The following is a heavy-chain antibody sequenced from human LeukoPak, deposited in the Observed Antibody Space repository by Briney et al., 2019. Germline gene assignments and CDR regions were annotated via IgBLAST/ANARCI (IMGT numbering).Heavy chain of an antibody. CDR3: ATLRYCSSTSCYWYFDY. V-gene: IGHV1-24*01. CDR1: GYTLTELS. Sequence: ASVKVSCKVSGYTLTELSMHWVRQAPGKGLEWMGGFDPEDGETIYAQKFQGRVTMTEDTSTDTAYMELSSLRSEDTAVYYCATLRYCSSTSCYWYFDYWGQGTLVTVSS. J-gene: IGHJ4*02. D-gene: IGHD2-2*01. CDR2: FDPEDGET.